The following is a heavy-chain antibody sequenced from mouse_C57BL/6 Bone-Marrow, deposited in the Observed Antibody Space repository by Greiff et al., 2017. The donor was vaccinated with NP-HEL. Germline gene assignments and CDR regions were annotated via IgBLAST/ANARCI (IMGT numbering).Heavy chain of an antibody. D-gene: IGHD1-1*01. V-gene: IGHV1-85*01. J-gene: IGHJ2*01. Sequence: VKLVESGPELVKPGASVKLSCKASGYTFTSYDINWVKQRPGQGLEWIGWIYPRDGSTKYNEKFKGKATLTVDTSSSTAYMELHSLTSEDSAVYFCADGTYFDYWGQGTTLTVSS. CDR2: IYPRDGST. CDR3: ADGTYFDY. CDR1: GYTFTSYD.